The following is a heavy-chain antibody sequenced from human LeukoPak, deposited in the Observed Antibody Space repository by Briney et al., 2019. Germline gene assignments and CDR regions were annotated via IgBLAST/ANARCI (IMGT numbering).Heavy chain of an antibody. CDR1: GFTFDSYA. CDR2: ISGSGDST. Sequence: GGSLRLSCAVSGFTFDSYAMTWVRQAPGKGLEWVSVISGSGDSTYYADSVEGRCTSSRDNSKDALYLQMNSLRAEDTAVYYCARVGYSGYDYDYWGQGTLVTVSS. CDR3: ARVGYSGYDYDY. D-gene: IGHD5-12*01. J-gene: IGHJ4*02. V-gene: IGHV3-23*01.